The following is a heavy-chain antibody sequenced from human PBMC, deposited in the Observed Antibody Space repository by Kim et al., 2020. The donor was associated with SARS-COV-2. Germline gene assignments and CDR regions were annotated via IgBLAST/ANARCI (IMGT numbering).Heavy chain of an antibody. D-gene: IGHD6-19*01. V-gene: IGHV1-18*01. CDR1: GYTFTTLS. Sequence: ASVKVSCKASGYTFTTLSFTWVRRAPGQGLEWMGWISPYTADTYYAQKFQGRLTMNTDKSTSTAYMELRSLRSDDTAVYFCVAHWDAGYTSAWTGDYWGQGTLDTVSS. J-gene: IGHJ4*02. CDR3: VAHWDAGYTSAWTGDY. CDR2: ISPYTADT.